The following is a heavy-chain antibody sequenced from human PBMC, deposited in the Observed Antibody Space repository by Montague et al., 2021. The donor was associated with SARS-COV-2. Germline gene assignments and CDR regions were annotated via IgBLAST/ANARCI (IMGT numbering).Heavy chain of an antibody. CDR1: GGSISSGGYY. J-gene: IGHJ2*01. CDR2: IYYRGST. CDR3: ARSPEPMIILIITSLNWYFDL. D-gene: IGHD3-22*01. V-gene: IGHV4-31*03. Sequence: TLSLTCTVSGGSISSGGYYWSWIRQHPGKGLEWIGYIYYRGSTYYNPSLKSRVTISADTSKNQFSLKMSSVTAADTAVYYCARSPEPMIILIITSLNWYFDLWGRGTLVTVSS.